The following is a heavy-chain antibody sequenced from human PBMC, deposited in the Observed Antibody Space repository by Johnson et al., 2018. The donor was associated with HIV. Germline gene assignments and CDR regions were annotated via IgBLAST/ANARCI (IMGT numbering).Heavy chain of an antibody. J-gene: IGHJ3*02. CDR1: GFIFSSSG. Sequence: QVQLVESGGGVVQPGRSLRLSCVASGFIFSSSGMHWVRQAPGKGLEWVACISYDGSNKYYADSVKGRFTISRDNSKNTLYLQMNSLRAEDTAVYYCAKARFLEHSFDIWGQGTMVTVSS. CDR3: AKARFLEHSFDI. D-gene: IGHD3-3*01. CDR2: ISYDGSNK. V-gene: IGHV3-30*19.